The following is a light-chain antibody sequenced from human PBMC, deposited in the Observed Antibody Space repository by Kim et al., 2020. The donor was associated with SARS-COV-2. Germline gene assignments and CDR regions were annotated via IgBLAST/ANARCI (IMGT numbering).Light chain of an antibody. CDR3: QQSYSIPPS. CDR1: QTVSTY. CDR2: GAT. V-gene: IGKV1-39*01. J-gene: IGKJ2*01. Sequence: DIQMTQSPSSLSASVGDRVTIACRASQTVSTYLNWYQYKAGKAPHLVIYGATSLQSGVPARFSGSGSGTDFTLNISSLQPEDFATSYCQQSYSIPPSFGQGTKLEI.